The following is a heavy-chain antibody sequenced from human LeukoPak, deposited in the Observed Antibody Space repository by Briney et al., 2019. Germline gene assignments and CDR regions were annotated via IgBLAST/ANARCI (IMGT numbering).Heavy chain of an antibody. CDR2: ISGSGGST. V-gene: IGHV3-23*01. J-gene: IGHJ4*02. Sequence: GGSLRLSCAASGFTFSSYAMSWVRQAPGKGLEWVSAISGSGGSTKYADSVKGRFTISRDNSKNTLYLQMNSLRAEDTAVYYCATDSGYSYVDSWGQGTLVTVSS. D-gene: IGHD5-18*01. CDR1: GFTFSSYA. CDR3: ATDSGYSYVDS.